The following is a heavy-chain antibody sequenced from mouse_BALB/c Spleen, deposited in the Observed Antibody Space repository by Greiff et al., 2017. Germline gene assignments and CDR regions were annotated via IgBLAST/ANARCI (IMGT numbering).Heavy chain of an antibody. Sequence: EVQVVESGGGLVKPGGSLKLSCAASGFTFSSYAMSWVRQSPEKGLEWVAEISSGGSYTYYPDTVTGRFTISRDNAKNTLYLEMSSLRSEDTAMYYCAREGEESGFAYWGEGTLVTVSA. CDR1: GFTFSSYA. CDR3: AREGEESGFAY. CDR2: ISSGGSYT. V-gene: IGHV5-9-4*01. J-gene: IGHJ3*01.